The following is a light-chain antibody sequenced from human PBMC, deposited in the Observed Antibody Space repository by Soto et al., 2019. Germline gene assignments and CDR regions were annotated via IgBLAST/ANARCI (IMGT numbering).Light chain of an antibody. J-gene: IGLJ1*01. CDR1: SSDVGGYDY. V-gene: IGLV2-14*01. CDR3: SSYSISTAYL. Sequence: QSALAQPASVSGSPGQSITISCTGTSSDVGGYDYVSWYQLHPGKAPKLMVFEVNNRPSGVSYRFSGSKSGNTASLTISGLQAEDEADYFCSSYSISTAYLFGTGT. CDR2: EVN.